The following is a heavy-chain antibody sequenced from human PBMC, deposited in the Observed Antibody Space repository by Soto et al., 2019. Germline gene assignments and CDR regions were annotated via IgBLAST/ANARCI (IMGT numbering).Heavy chain of an antibody. CDR2: MNPNSGNT. CDR3: AKNTGPTINWFDP. CDR1: GYTFTSYD. Sequence: ASVKVSCKASGYTFTSYDINWVRQATGQGLEWMGWMNPNSGNTGYAQKFQGRVTMTRNTSISTAYMELSSLRSEDTAVYYCAKNTGPTINWFDPWGQGTQVTVS. D-gene: IGHD1-26*01. J-gene: IGHJ5*02. V-gene: IGHV1-8*01.